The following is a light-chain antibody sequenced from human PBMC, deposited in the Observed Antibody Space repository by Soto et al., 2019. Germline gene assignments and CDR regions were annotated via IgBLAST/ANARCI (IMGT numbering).Light chain of an antibody. CDR2: DVS. CDR3: RAFTGTTDV. J-gene: IGLJ1*01. Sequence: QSALTQPASVSGSPGPSITISFTGTSSDVGGNKYVSWYQHYPGKAPKLMICDVSNRPSGVSNRFSGSQSVNTASLTLSGLQAEDESDYYCRAFTGTTDVFVTGTQVTVL. CDR1: SSDVGGNKY. V-gene: IGLV2-14*03.